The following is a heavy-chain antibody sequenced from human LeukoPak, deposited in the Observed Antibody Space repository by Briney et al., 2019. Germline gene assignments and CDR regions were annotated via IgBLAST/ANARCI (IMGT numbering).Heavy chain of an antibody. CDR1: GFTFSSHA. CDR2: ISYDGSNK. D-gene: IGHD2/OR15-2a*01. V-gene: IGHV3-30*04. CDR3: ARGFNI. J-gene: IGHJ4*02. Sequence: GGSLRLSCAASGFTFSSHAMHWVRQAPGKGLEWVAVISYDGSNKYYADSVKGRFTISRDNSKNTLYLQMNSLRAEDTAVYYCARGFNIGGQGTLVTVSS.